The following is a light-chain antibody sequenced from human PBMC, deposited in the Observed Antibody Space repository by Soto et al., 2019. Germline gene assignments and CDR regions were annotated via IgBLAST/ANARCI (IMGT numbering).Light chain of an antibody. CDR3: MQALQTQT. Sequence: MTQSPSSLSASVGNRVTITFQASQDIATYLNWYQQKPGQSPQLLIYLGSNRASGVPDRFSGSGSGTDFTLKISRVEAEDVGVYYCMQALQTQTFGQGTKVDI. V-gene: IGKV2-28*01. CDR2: LGS. CDR1: QDIATY. J-gene: IGKJ1*01.